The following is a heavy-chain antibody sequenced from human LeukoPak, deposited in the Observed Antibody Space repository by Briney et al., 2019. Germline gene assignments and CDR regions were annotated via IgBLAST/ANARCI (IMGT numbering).Heavy chain of an antibody. CDR1: GGSISSYY. D-gene: IGHD6-6*01. Sequence: SETLSLTCTVSGGSISSYYWSWIRQPPGKGLEWIGYIYYSGSTNYNPSLKSRVTISVDTSKNQFSLKLSSVTAADTAVYYCARGGYSSSSGYYYYMDVWGKGTTVTVSS. J-gene: IGHJ6*03. V-gene: IGHV4-59*01. CDR2: IYYSGST. CDR3: ARGGYSSSSGYYYYMDV.